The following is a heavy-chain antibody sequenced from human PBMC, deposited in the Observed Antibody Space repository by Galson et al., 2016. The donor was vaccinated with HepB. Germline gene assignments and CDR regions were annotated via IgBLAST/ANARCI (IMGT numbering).Heavy chain of an antibody. CDR3: ARDSEFYSSMDD. Sequence: SLRLSCAASGFTFSEYGMHWVRQAPGKGLEWVAVTWHDGSKNYYADSVKGRFTISRDNSKNTLYLQMISLTAEDTAVYYCARDSEFYSSMDDWGKGTTVIVSS. J-gene: IGHJ6*03. CDR1: GFTFSEYG. CDR2: TWHDGSKN. D-gene: IGHD1-14*01. V-gene: IGHV3-33*01.